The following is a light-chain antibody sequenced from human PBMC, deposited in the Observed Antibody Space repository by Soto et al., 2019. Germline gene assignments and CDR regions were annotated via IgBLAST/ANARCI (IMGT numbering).Light chain of an antibody. Sequence: QSALTQPPSASGSPGQSVTISCTGNSSDVGAYNYVCWYQQHPGKAPKLMIYEVNKRPSGVPDRFSGSKSGNTASLTVSGLQAGDEADYYCCSYAGSSTRVFGGGTQLTVL. CDR3: CSYAGSSTRV. CDR1: SSDVGAYNY. CDR2: EVN. J-gene: IGLJ3*02. V-gene: IGLV2-8*01.